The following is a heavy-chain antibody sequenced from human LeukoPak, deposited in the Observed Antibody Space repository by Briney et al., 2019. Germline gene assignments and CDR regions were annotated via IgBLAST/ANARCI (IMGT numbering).Heavy chain of an antibody. D-gene: IGHD1-26*01. Sequence: GGSLRLSCAASGFTVSSYEMNWVRQAPGKGLEWISYISSSGSTMYYADSVKGRFTISRDNAKNSLYLQMNSLRAEDTAVYYCARSGIVGATGLFWGQGTLVTVSS. V-gene: IGHV3-48*03. CDR1: GFTVSSYE. CDR3: ARSGIVGATGLF. J-gene: IGHJ4*02. CDR2: ISSSGSTM.